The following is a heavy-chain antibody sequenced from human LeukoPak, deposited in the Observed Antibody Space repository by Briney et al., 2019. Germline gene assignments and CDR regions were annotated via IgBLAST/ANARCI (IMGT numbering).Heavy chain of an antibody. CDR2: IHPGDSDT. Sequence: GESLKISCKGSGYSFTNYWIGWVRQMSGKGLEWMGIIHPGDSDTRYSPSFQGQVTIPVDKSVSTAYLQWSSLKASDTAMYYCARLVYSSSWYSYWGQGTLATVSS. D-gene: IGHD6-6*01. J-gene: IGHJ4*02. CDR3: ARLVYSSSWYSY. V-gene: IGHV5-51*01. CDR1: GYSFTNYW.